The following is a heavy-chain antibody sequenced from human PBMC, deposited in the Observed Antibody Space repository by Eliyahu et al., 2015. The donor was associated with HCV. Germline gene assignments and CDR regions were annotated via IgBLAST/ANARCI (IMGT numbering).Heavy chain of an antibody. D-gene: IGHD3-22*01. J-gene: IGHJ4*02. CDR3: ATYYYDKDGEFDY. V-gene: IGHV4-31*03. CDR2: IYYSGST. Sequence: QVQLQESGPGLVKPSQTLSLXCTVXGGSIXSGGYYWSWIRQHPGKGLEWIGYIYYSGSTYYNPSLKSRVTISVDTSKNQFSLKLSSVTAADTAVYYCATYYYDKDGEFDYWGQGTLVTVSS. CDR1: GGSIXSGGYY.